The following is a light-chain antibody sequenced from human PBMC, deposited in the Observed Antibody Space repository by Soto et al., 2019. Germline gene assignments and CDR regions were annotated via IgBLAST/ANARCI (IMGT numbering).Light chain of an antibody. CDR2: EDD. J-gene: IGLJ3*02. V-gene: IGLV6-57*03. Sequence: NFMLTQPHSVSESPGKAVTISCTRSSGNIASNFVRWYQQRPGSAPTTVIYEDDHRHSGVPDRFSGSIDSSSNSASLTISGLKTEDEADYYCQSYDSTNWVFGGGTKLTVL. CDR1: SGNIASNF. CDR3: QSYDSTNWV.